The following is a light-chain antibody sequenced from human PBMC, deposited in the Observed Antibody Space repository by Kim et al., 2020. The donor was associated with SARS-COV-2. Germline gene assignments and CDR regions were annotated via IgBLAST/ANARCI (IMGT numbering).Light chain of an antibody. CDR2: GNN. Sequence: KTVTISCTRSSGSIASNYVQWYQQRPGSAPTTLIYGNNQRPSGVPDRFSGSIDSSSNSASLTISGLKTEDEADYYCQSYDTTNHWVFGGGTQLTVL. CDR3: QSYDTTNHWV. V-gene: IGLV6-57*03. CDR1: SGSIASNY. J-gene: IGLJ3*02.